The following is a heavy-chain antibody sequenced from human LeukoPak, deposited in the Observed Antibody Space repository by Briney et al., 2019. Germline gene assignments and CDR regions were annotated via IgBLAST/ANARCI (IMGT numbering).Heavy chain of an antibody. D-gene: IGHD2-2*01. CDR2: INHSGST. J-gene: IGHJ4*02. Sequence: SETLSLTCTVSGHSISSSSYYSGWIRQPPGKGLEWIGEINHSGSTNYNPSLKSRVTISVDTSKNQFSLKLTSVTAADTAVYYCALRHQVAAAYDYWGQGTLVTVSS. CDR3: ALRHQVAAAYDY. CDR1: GHSISSSSYY. V-gene: IGHV4-39*01.